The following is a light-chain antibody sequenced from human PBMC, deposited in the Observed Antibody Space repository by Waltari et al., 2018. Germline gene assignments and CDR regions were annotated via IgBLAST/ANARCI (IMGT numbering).Light chain of an antibody. CDR2: AAE. CDR3: QQSYSTPFH. CDR1: QSIAHY. V-gene: IGKV1-39*01. Sequence: DIQMTQSPASLSASVGDRVAITCRASQSIAHYINWYQQKRGESPKLLVYAAESVQSGVSSRFSGSRSGTDFTLTISDLQPEDFAVYYCQQSYSTPFHFGPGTQVEI. J-gene: IGKJ3*01.